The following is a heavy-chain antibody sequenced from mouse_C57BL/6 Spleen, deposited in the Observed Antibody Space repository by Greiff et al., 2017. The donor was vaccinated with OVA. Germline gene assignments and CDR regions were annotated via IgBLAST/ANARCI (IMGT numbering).Heavy chain of an antibody. D-gene: IGHD1-1*01. Sequence: VQLQQSGPELVKPGASVKISCKASGYAFSSSWMNWVKQRPGKGLEWIGRIYPGDGDTTYNGKLKGKATLTADKSSSTAYMQLSSLTSEDSAVYFCARLTTVVATDYAMDYWGQGTSVTVSS. CDR2: IYPGDGDT. J-gene: IGHJ4*01. CDR3: ARLTTVVATDYAMDY. CDR1: GYAFSSSW. V-gene: IGHV1-82*01.